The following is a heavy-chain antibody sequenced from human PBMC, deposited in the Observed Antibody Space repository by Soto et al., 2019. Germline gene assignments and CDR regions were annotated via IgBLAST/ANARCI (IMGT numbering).Heavy chain of an antibody. Sequence: ASLKVSCKASGYTFTNYYMHWVRQAPGQGLEWMGIINPGGSTSYAQKFQGRVTMTRDTSTSTVYMELSSLRSEDTAVYYCARPKDYDDCLDLWGQGTLVTVSS. V-gene: IGHV1-46*01. CDR3: ARPKDYDDCLDL. CDR2: INPGGST. J-gene: IGHJ4*02. D-gene: IGHD3-22*01. CDR1: GYTFTNYY.